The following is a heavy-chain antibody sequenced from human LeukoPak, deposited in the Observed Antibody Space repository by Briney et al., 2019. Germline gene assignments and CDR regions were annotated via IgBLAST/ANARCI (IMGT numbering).Heavy chain of an antibody. D-gene: IGHD2-2*01. CDR2: IFYSGTT. J-gene: IGHJ5*02. Sequence: SETLSLTCTVSGGSISSSDYFWGWIRQPPGKGLEWLGSIFYSGTTYYNPSLKSRVTISVDTSKNQFSLKLMSVTAADTAVYYCARSCSSTSCPVDLWGQGTLVTVSS. CDR1: GGSISSSDYF. V-gene: IGHV4-39*01. CDR3: ARSCSSTSCPVDL.